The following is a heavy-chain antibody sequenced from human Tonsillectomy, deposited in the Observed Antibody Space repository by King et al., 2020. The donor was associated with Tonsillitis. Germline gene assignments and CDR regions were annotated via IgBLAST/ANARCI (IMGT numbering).Heavy chain of an antibody. CDR1: GFTFSNYG. D-gene: IGHD3-22*01. CDR3: AKSSSGYAMDY. Sequence: QVQLVESGGGVVQPGRSLRLSCAASGFTFSNYGMHWVRQTPGKGLEWVAVISYDGTNKYYADSVKGRFTISRDNSKNTLYLQVNSLRAEDTAVYFCAKSSSGYAMDYWGQGTLVTVSS. CDR2: ISYDGTNK. J-gene: IGHJ4*02. V-gene: IGHV3-30*18.